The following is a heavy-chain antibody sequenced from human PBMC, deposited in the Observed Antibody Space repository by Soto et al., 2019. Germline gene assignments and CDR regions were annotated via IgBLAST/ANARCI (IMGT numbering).Heavy chain of an antibody. CDR1: GGSFIGYY. CDR3: ARESHDILTGPPWVWYFDL. Sequence: QVPLQQWGAGPLRPLETLSLTCGVSGGSFIGYYWAWIRQSPGKGLEWIGEINDRGSINYNPSLKSRVSISVDTSKNHYSLNLRSVTAADTAVYYCARESHDILTGPPWVWYFDLWGRGTLVTVSS. V-gene: IGHV4-34*01. J-gene: IGHJ2*01. CDR2: INDRGSI. D-gene: IGHD3-9*01.